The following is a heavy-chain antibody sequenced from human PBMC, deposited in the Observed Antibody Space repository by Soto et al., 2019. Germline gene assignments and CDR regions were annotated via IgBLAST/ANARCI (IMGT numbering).Heavy chain of an antibody. Sequence: PLETLSLTCAVSGGSISSSYWWNWVRQPPGKGLERIGKIYHSGSTNYNPSLKNRVTISVDKSNNQFSLRLSSVTAADTAVYFCVTSLNYDFWRDGGRHYYFDYWGQGTLVTVSS. CDR3: VTSLNYDFWRDGGRHYYFDY. V-gene: IGHV4-4*02. D-gene: IGHD3-3*01. CDR2: IYHSGST. J-gene: IGHJ4*02. CDR1: GGSISSSYW.